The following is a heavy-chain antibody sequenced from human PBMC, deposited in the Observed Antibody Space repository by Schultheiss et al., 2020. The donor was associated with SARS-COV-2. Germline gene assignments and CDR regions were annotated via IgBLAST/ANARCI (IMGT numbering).Heavy chain of an antibody. CDR3: ARSRLLDYWYFDL. CDR1: GFTFSSYA. J-gene: IGHJ2*01. D-gene: IGHD2-15*01. Sequence: GGSLRLSCAASGFTFSSYAMSWVRQAPGKGLEWVAVISYDGSNKYYADSVKGRFTISRDNSKNTLYLQMNSLRAEDTAVYYCARSRLLDYWYFDLWGRGTLVTVSS. CDR2: ISYDGSNK. V-gene: IGHV3-30*04.